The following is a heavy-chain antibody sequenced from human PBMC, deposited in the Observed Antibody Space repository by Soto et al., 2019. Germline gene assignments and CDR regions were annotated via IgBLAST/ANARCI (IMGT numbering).Heavy chain of an antibody. D-gene: IGHD5-12*01. CDR3: ARAIYNGYDDYYYYGMDV. V-gene: IGHV1-69*06. Sequence: GASVKVSCKASGGTFSSYAISWVRQAPGQGLEWMGGIIPIFGTANYAQKFQGRVTITADKSTSTAYMELSSLRSEDTAVYYCARAIYNGYDDYYYYGMDVWGQGTTVPVSS. CDR2: IIPIFGTA. J-gene: IGHJ6*02. CDR1: GGTFSSYA.